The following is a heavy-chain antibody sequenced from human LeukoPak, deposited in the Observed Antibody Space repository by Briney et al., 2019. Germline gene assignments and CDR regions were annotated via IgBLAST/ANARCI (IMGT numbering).Heavy chain of an antibody. CDR1: GGSISSGGYY. CDR3: ARGYTAVTTPFDY. J-gene: IGHJ4*02. Sequence: SQTLSLTCTVSGGSISSGGYYWSWPRQPPGKGLEWIGEINHSGSTNYNPSLKSRVTISVDTSKNQFSLKLSSVTAADTAVYYCARGYTAVTTPFDYWGQGTLVTVSS. V-gene: IGHV4-30-2*01. D-gene: IGHD4-17*01. CDR2: INHSGST.